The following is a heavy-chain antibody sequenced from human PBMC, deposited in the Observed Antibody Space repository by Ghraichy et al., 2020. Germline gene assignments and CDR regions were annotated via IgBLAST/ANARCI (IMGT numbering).Heavy chain of an antibody. V-gene: IGHV4-59*12. J-gene: IGHJ6*03. CDR2: IYSGGST. Sequence: SETLYLTCTVSGGSISNYYWSWIRQPPGKGLEWIGYIYSGGSTNYNPSLKSRVTISVDTSRNQFSLKLSSVTAADTAVYYCARESSDGYTYSYYMDVWGKGTTVTVSS. CDR1: GGSISNYY. D-gene: IGHD5-18*01. CDR3: ARESSDGYTYSYYMDV.